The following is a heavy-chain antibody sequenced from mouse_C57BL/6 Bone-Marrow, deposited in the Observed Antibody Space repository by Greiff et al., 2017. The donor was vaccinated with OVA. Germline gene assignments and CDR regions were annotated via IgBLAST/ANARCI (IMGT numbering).Heavy chain of an antibody. V-gene: IGHV1-19*01. CDR3: ASITTVGAY. Sequence: EVMLVESGAELVKPGASVKMSCKASGYTFTDYYMNWVKQSHGKSLEWIGVINPYNGGTSYNQKFKGKATLTVDKSSSTAYMELNSLTSEDSAVYYCASITTVGAYWGQGTLVTVSA. D-gene: IGHD1-1*01. CDR1: GYTFTDYY. J-gene: IGHJ3*01. CDR2: INPYNGGT.